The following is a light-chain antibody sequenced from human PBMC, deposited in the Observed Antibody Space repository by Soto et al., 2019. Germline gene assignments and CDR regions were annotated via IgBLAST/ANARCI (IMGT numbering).Light chain of an antibody. Sequence: EIGLRQTPGTLSLYPGERATRSCRASPSVTNFLAWYQQTPGQAPRLLIYGASTRATGIPARFSGSGSGTEFTLTISCLQSEDFAVYYCQQRSNWAVTFGGGTKVDIK. CDR2: GAS. J-gene: IGKJ4*01. CDR3: QQRSNWAVT. V-gene: IGKV3-11*01. CDR1: PSVTNF.